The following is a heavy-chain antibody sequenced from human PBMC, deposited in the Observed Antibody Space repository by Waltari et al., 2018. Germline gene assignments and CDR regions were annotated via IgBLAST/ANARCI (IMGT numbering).Heavy chain of an antibody. V-gene: IGHV5-10-1*03. J-gene: IGHJ6*02. CDR3: ARQRGGGGPWSDNNDYYGMDV. CDR1: GFIFTSYW. CDR2: IVPAHSPT. D-gene: IGHD1-1*01. Sequence: EVQLVQSGAEVKKSGESMTISCKGSGFIFTSYWINVLRQMPGKGPHWLGRIVPAHSPTSSSPSFQGHVTISVDKSISTAYLQWNSLEASDTAMFYCARQRGGGGPWSDNNDYYGMDVWGQGTTVIVFS.